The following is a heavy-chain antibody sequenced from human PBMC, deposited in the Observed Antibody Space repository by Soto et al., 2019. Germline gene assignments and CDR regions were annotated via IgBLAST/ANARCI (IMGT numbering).Heavy chain of an antibody. Sequence: PGESLKISCKGSGYSFTSYWIGWVRQMPGKGLEWMGIIYPGDSDTRYSPSFQGQVTISADKSISTAYLQWSSLKASDTAMYYCARLAYSSSWYGKEYNYYYYYGMDVWGQGTTVTVSS. CDR2: IYPGDSDT. CDR3: ARLAYSSSWYGKEYNYYYYYGMDV. V-gene: IGHV5-51*01. J-gene: IGHJ6*02. D-gene: IGHD6-13*01. CDR1: GYSFTSYW.